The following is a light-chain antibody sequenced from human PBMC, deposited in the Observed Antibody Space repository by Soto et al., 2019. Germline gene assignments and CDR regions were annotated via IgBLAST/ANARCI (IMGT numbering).Light chain of an antibody. V-gene: IGLV1-44*01. CDR3: AIWDDSLNGFYV. J-gene: IGLJ1*01. CDR1: RSNIGSNT. CDR2: GNN. Sequence: QSVLTQPPSASGTPGQTVTISCSGGRSNIGSNTVNWYQQLPGTAPKLLIYGNNQRPSGVPDRFSGLRSGTSASLAISGLRSEDGADYYCAIWDDSLNGFYVFGVGTKVTVL.